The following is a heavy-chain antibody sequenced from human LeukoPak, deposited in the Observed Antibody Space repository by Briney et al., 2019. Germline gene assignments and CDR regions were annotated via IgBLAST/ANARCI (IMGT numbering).Heavy chain of an antibody. V-gene: IGHV3-64D*09. Sequence: GGSLRLSCSASGFTFSSYTMQWVRQTPGKGLEYVSAISDNGGGTYYADSVKGRFAISRDNSKNTLYLQMSSLRAEDTAIYYCEKTPGYRDSSGYYYFDYWGQGTLVTVSS. CDR2: ISDNGGGT. J-gene: IGHJ4*02. D-gene: IGHD3-22*01. CDR1: GFTFSSYT. CDR3: EKTPGYRDSSGYYYFDY.